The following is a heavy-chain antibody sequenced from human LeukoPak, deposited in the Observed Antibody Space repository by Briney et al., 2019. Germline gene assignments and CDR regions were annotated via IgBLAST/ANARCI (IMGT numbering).Heavy chain of an antibody. J-gene: IGHJ4*02. CDR3: AKKAQYNGNYPLDY. Sequence: PGGSLRLSCATSGFTFSNFAMNWVRQAPGKGLEWVSVISSNGGRTYYANSVKGRFTVSRDNSKNMLYLQMNSLRAEDTALYFCAKKAQYNGNYPLDYWGQGTLVTVSS. CDR1: GFTFSNFA. D-gene: IGHD1-26*01. CDR2: ISSNGGRT. V-gene: IGHV3-23*01.